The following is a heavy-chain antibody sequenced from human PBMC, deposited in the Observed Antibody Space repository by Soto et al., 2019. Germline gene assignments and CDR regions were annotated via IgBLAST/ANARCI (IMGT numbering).Heavy chain of an antibody. V-gene: IGHV4-59*01. CDR3: ARAVLAAAGTGWFDP. D-gene: IGHD6-13*01. J-gene: IGHJ5*02. Sequence: SETLSLTCTVSGGSISSYYWSWIRQPPGKGLEWIGYIYYSGSTNYNPSLKSRVTISVDTSKNQFSLKLSSVTAADTAAYYCARAVLAAAGTGWFDPWGQGTLVTVSS. CDR2: IYYSGST. CDR1: GGSISSYY.